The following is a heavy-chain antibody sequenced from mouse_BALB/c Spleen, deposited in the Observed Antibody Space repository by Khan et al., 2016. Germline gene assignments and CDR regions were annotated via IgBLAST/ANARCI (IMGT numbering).Heavy chain of an antibody. Sequence: VQLQQSGAELVRPGALVKLSCKASGFNIKDYYMHWVKQRPEQGLAWIGWIDPENGNTIYDPKFQGKASITADTSSNTAYLQLSSLTSEDTAVYSCARSTATYFDYWGQGTTLTVSS. D-gene: IGHD1-2*01. CDR1: GFNIKDYY. CDR3: ARSTATYFDY. J-gene: IGHJ2*01. V-gene: IGHV14-1*02. CDR2: IDPENGNT.